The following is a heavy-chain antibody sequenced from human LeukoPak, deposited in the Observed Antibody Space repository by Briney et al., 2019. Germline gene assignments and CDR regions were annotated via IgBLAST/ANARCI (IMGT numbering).Heavy chain of an antibody. CDR3: ARDRLHYGEYEETFDH. J-gene: IGHJ4*02. CDR2: ISSSGSTI. Sequence: PGGSLRLSCVASGFTFSSYEMNWVRQAPGKGLEWVSYISSSGSTIYYADSVKGRFTISRDNAKNSLYLLMNSLRAEDTAVYYCARDRLHYGEYEETFDHWGQGTLVTVSS. D-gene: IGHD4-17*01. CDR1: GFTFSSYE. V-gene: IGHV3-48*03.